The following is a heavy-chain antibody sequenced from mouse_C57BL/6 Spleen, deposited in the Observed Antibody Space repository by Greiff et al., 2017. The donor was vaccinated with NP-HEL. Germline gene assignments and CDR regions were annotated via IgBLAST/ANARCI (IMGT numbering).Heavy chain of an antibody. CDR2: INPSTGGT. D-gene: IGHD2-2*01. Sequence: VQLKQSGPELVKPGASVKISCKASGYSFTGYYMNWVKQSPEKSLEWIGEINPSTGGTTYNQKFKAKATLTVDKSSSTAYMQLKSLTSEDSAVYYCARSYGYDYFDYWGQGTTLTVSS. V-gene: IGHV1-42*01. J-gene: IGHJ2*01. CDR3: ARSYGYDYFDY. CDR1: GYSFTGYY.